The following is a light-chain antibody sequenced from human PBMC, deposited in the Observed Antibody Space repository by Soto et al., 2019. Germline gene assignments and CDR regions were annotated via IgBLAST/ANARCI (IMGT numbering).Light chain of an antibody. Sequence: QSVLTQPPSVSGAPGQRVTFSCTGSSSNIGAGYDVHWYQQLPGAAPKLLIYGNNNRPSGVPDRSSGTKSGNTASLTLSGLQAEDEADYYCSSYTSSSTLVFGGGTKLTVL. V-gene: IGLV1-40*01. CDR3: SSYTSSSTLV. CDR1: SSNIGAGYD. J-gene: IGLJ2*01. CDR2: GNN.